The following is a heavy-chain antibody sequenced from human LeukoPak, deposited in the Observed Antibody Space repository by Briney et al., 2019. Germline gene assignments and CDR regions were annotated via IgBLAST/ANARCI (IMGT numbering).Heavy chain of an antibody. Sequence: SETLSLTCTVSGGSISSYYWSWIRQPPGKGLEWIGYIYYSGSTNYNPALKSRVTISVDTSKNQFSLKLSSVTAADTAVYYCARDEGFGEKRWFDPWGQGTLVTVSS. V-gene: IGHV4-59*01. J-gene: IGHJ5*02. CDR1: GGSISSYY. CDR2: IYYSGST. CDR3: ARDEGFGEKRWFDP. D-gene: IGHD3-10*01.